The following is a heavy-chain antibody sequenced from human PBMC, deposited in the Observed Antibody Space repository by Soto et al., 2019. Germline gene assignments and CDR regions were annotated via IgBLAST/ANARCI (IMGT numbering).Heavy chain of an antibody. CDR3: AHAYGGTSWPNDAFDV. CDR2: IYWDDDK. D-gene: IGHD2-2*01. J-gene: IGHJ3*01. V-gene: IGHV2-5*02. CDR1: GFSRSADGVG. Sequence: QITLKESGPTLVKPTQTLTLTCTFSGFSRSADGVGVGWIRQPPGKALEWLALIYWDDDKRYRPSLKSRLTITKDTPKNPLVLTMTNMDPVDTATYSCAHAYGGTSWPNDAFDVWGQGTVVTVSS.